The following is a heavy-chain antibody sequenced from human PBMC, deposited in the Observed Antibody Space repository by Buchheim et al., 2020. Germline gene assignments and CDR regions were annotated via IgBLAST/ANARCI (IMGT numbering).Heavy chain of an antibody. Sequence: QVQLVQSGAEVKKPGASVKVSCKASGFTLTGYYMHWLRQAPGQGLEWMGWINPDSGGTNYAQKFQGRFTMTRATSINTAYMELSSLTSDDSAVYYCARTSSFDYWGQGTL. CDR3: ARTSSFDY. V-gene: IGHV1-2*02. CDR2: INPDSGGT. J-gene: IGHJ4*02. CDR1: GFTLTGYY.